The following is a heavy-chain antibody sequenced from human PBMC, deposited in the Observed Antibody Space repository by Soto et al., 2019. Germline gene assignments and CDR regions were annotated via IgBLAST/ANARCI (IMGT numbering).Heavy chain of an antibody. Sequence: QVQLPESGPGLVKPSQTLSLTCTVSGGSISSGGYYWSWIRQHPGKGLEWIGYTYYSGSTYYNPSLKSRVTTSVYTSKNQFSLKLGSVTAADTAVYYCARGSSCYASRCLDGWGQGATVTVSS. CDR1: GGSISSGGYY. CDR2: TYYSGST. CDR3: ARGSSCYASRCLDG. V-gene: IGHV4-31*03. D-gene: IGHD2-15*01. J-gene: IGHJ6*02.